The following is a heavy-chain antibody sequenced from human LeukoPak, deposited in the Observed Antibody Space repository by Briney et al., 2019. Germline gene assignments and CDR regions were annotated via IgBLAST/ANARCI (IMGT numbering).Heavy chain of an antibody. CDR1: GFTFGDYA. V-gene: IGHV3-49*04. Sequence: GGSLRLSCTASGFTFGDYAMSWVRQAPGKGLEWVGFIRSKAYGGTTEYAASVKGRFTISRDDSKSIAYLQMNSLKTEDTAVYYCTRFAYYYDSSGYVALVSYYMDVWGKGTTVTISS. CDR3: TRFAYYYDSSGYVALVSYYMDV. J-gene: IGHJ6*03. CDR2: IRSKAYGGTT. D-gene: IGHD3-22*01.